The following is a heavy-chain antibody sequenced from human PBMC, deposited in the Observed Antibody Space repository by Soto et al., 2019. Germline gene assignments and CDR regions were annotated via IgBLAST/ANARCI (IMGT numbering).Heavy chain of an antibody. V-gene: IGHV1-18*01. J-gene: IGHJ6*02. CDR3: ARDRNYCTNSVCYIKFYYYYGMDV. D-gene: IGHD2-8*01. CDR1: GYTFTSYG. CDR2: ISAYNGNT. Sequence: ASVKVSCKASGYTFTSYGISWVRQAPGQGLEWMGWISAYNGNTNYAQKLQGRVTMTTDTSTSTAYMELRSLRSDDTAVYYCARDRNYCTNSVCYIKFYYYYGMDVWGQGTTVTVSS.